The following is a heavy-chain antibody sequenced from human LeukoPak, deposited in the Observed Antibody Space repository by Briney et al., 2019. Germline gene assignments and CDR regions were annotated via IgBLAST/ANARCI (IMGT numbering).Heavy chain of an antibody. CDR2: ISSRSSYT. CDR3: ASSLTPGDGYNSRPFDY. J-gene: IGHJ4*02. V-gene: IGHV3-11*06. CDR1: GFTFSDYY. D-gene: IGHD5-24*01. Sequence: PGGSLRLSCAASGFTFSDYYMSWICQAPGKRVEWVSYISSRSSYTKYADSVKGRFTISRDNAKNSLHLQMNSLRAEDTAVYYCASSLTPGDGYNSRPFDYWGQGTLVTVSS.